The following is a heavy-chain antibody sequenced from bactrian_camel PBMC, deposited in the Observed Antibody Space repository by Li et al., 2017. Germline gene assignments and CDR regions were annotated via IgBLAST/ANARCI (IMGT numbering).Heavy chain of an antibody. CDR3: AAEMGLVLRCSERTTFRY. CDR2: IDKHGIT. V-gene: IGHV3S53*01. Sequence: VQLVESGGGLVQPGGSLRLSCAASGNFNNYGCMAWFRQVPGKEREGVAAIDKHGITNYADPVKGRFTISKDTAKNTLFLQMNNLNPEDTAKYYCAAEMGLVLRCSERTTFRYWGQGTQVTVS. J-gene: IGHJ6*01. D-gene: IGHD3*01. CDR1: GNFNNYGC.